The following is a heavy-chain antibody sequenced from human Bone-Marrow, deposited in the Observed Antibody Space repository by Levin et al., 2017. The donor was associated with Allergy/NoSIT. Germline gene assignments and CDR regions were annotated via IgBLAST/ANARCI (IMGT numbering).Heavy chain of an antibody. CDR1: GASIRSYY. Sequence: SQTLSLPCNVSGASIRSYYWTWIRQPPGKGLEWIGYIYKSGTTSYNPSLKSRVTISVDTSKKQVSLKVNSVTAADTAVYYCARGGVLVYCSSTNCYAGLDNWGQGTLVTVSS. J-gene: IGHJ4*02. D-gene: IGHD2-2*01. CDR3: ARGGVLVYCSSTNCYAGLDN. CDR2: IYKSGTT. V-gene: IGHV4-59*01.